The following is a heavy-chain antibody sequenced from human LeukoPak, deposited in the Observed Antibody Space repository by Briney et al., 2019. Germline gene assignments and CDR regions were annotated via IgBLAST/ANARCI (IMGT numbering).Heavy chain of an antibody. J-gene: IGHJ4*02. CDR1: GFTFSSYW. V-gene: IGHV3-7*04. CDR3: ARPQSSSGWRDSDS. Sequence: GGSLRLSCAASGFTFSSYWMIWVRQAPGKGLEWVANIKQDGTEKYYVDSVKGRFTISRDNAKNSMYLQMNSLRAEDTAVYYCARPQSSSGWRDSDSWGQGTLVTVSS. CDR2: IKQDGTEK. D-gene: IGHD6-19*01.